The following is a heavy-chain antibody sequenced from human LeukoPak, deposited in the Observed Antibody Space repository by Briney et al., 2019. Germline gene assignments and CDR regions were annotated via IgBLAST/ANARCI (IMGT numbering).Heavy chain of an antibody. Sequence: SVKVSCKASGYTFTSYGISWVRQAPGQGLEWMGRIIPILGIANYAQKFQGRVTITADKSTSTAYMELSSLRSEDTAVYYCARDNPQVGATPWGQGTLVTVSS. J-gene: IGHJ5*02. CDR1: GYTFTSYG. CDR3: ARDNPQVGATP. D-gene: IGHD1-26*01. CDR2: IIPILGIA. V-gene: IGHV1-69*04.